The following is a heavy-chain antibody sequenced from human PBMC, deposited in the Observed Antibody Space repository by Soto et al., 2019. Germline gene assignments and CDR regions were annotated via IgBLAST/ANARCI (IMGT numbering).Heavy chain of an antibody. Sequence: GESLKISCQASGYTFIYFWVAGVRQVPGKGLEWGGVIYPGASDIRYSPSFEGHVTISADKSTNTAYLQWSSLEAADTAIYYCARKGTSRGSYYAAFHFWGSGPLVTV. V-gene: IGHV5-51*01. CDR2: IYPGASDI. CDR1: GYTFIYFW. J-gene: IGHJ4*02. CDR3: ARKGTSRGSYYAAFHF. D-gene: IGHD3-16*01.